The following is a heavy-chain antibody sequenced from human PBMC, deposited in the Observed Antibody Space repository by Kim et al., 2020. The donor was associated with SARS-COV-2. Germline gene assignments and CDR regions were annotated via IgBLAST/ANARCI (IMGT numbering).Heavy chain of an antibody. J-gene: IGHJ6*02. Sequence: ASVKVSCKASGYTFTSYYMHWVRQAPGQGLEWMGIINPSGGSTSYAQKFQGRVTMTRDTSTSTVYMELSSLRSEDTAVYYCARSGGYYGSGSSYYYYYGMDVWGQGTTVTVSS. CDR1: GYTFTSYY. V-gene: IGHV1-46*01. CDR3: ARSGGYYGSGSSYYYYYGMDV. D-gene: IGHD3-10*01. CDR2: INPSGGST.